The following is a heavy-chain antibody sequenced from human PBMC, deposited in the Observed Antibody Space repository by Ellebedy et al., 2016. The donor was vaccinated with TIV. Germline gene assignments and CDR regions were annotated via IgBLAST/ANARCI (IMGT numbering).Heavy chain of an antibody. CDR3: VREGYSSGHAGCFDY. V-gene: IGHV3-23*01. J-gene: IGHJ4*02. CDR1: GLTFNTSP. CDR2: IGSSGDSE. D-gene: IGHD6-19*01. Sequence: GESLKISCAASGLTFNTSPMTWVRPAPGKGLEWVSTIGSSGDSEHYADSVKGRFTVSRDNSKNTLFLQMNGLRVEDAAIYYCVREGYSSGHAGCFDYWGQGTLVTVSS.